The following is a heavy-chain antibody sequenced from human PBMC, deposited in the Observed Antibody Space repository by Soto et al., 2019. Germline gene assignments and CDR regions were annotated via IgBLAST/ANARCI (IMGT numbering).Heavy chain of an antibody. CDR3: ARNFVVVPAASSGYYGMDV. J-gene: IGHJ6*02. Sequence: PGESLKISCKGSGYSFTSYWIGWVRQMPGKGLEWMGIIYPGDSDTRYSPSFQGQVTISADKSISTAYLQWSSLKASDTAMYYCARNFVVVPAASSGYYGMDVWGQGTTVTVSS. V-gene: IGHV5-51*01. D-gene: IGHD2-2*01. CDR2: IYPGDSDT. CDR1: GYSFTSYW.